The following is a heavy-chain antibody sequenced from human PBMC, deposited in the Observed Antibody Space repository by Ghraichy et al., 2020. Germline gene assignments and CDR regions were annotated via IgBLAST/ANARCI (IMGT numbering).Heavy chain of an antibody. Sequence: SETLSLTCAVYGGSFSGYYWSWIRQPPGKGLEWIGEINHSGSATYTPSLKSRVAISIDTSKNQFSLRLSSVTAADTAVYYCARGDYYASGQVSNWFDPWGQGTLVTVSS. V-gene: IGHV4-34*01. CDR3: ARGDYYASGQVSNWFDP. CDR2: INHSGSA. CDR1: GGSFSGYY. J-gene: IGHJ5*02. D-gene: IGHD3-10*01.